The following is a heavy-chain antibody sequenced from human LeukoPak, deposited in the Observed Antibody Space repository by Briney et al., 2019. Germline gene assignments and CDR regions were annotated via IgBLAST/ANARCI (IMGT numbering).Heavy chain of an antibody. D-gene: IGHD3-22*01. CDR1: GYSISSGYY. V-gene: IGHV4-38-2*01. CDR3: ATTMIAEYYFDY. CDR2: IYHSGGT. J-gene: IGHJ4*02. Sequence: SETLSLTCAVPGYSISSGYYWGWIRQPPGKGLEWIGSIYHSGGTYYNPSLKSRVTISVDTSKNQFSLKLSSVTAADTAVYYCATTMIAEYYFDYWGQGTLVTVSS.